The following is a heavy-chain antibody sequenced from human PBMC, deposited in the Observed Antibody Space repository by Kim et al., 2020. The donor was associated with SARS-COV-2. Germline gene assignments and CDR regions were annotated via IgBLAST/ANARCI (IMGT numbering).Heavy chain of an antibody. V-gene: IGHV3-21*01. CDR3: ARDYYGSGDY. CDR1: GFTFSTDT. D-gene: IGHD3-10*01. J-gene: IGHJ4*02. CDR2: IDRISSYI. Sequence: GGSLRLSCAASGFTFSTDTMNWVRQAPGKGLEWVSSIDRISSYIYYIDSVKGRFTISRDNAKNSVFLQMYNLRAEDTAVYYCARDYYGSGDYCGQESLV.